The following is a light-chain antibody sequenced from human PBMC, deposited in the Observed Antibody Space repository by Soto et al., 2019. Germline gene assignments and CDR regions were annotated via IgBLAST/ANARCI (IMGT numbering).Light chain of an antibody. CDR3: SSYTGSSLVV. Sequence: QSVLTQPASVSGSPGQSITISCTGTSSDVGGYNYVSWYKQYAGKAPKLMIYAVSNRPSGVSNRFSASKSGSTAFLTISGLQAEDEADYYCSSYTGSSLVVFGGGTQLTVL. CDR2: AVS. CDR1: SSDVGGYNY. J-gene: IGLJ2*01. V-gene: IGLV2-14*01.